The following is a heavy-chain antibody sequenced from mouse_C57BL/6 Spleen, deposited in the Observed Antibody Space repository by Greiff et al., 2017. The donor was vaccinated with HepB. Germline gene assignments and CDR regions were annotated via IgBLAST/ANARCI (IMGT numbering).Heavy chain of an antibody. D-gene: IGHD1-1*01. Sequence: VQLQQPGAELVKPGASVKLSCKASGYTFTSYWMQWVKQRPGQGLEWIGEIDPSDSYTNYNQKFKGKATLTVDTSSSTAYMQLSSLTFEDSAVYYCASTTTVVATRYWGQGTTLTVSS. CDR3: ASTTTVVATRY. V-gene: IGHV1-50*01. J-gene: IGHJ2*01. CDR2: IDPSDSYT. CDR1: GYTFTSYW.